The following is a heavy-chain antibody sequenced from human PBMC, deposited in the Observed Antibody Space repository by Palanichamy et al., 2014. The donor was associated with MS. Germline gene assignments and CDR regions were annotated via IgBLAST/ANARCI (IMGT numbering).Heavy chain of an antibody. CDR2: IRYDENKK. Sequence: QVQLVESGGGVVXPGGSLRLSCAASGFSFSSYGMHWVRQAPGKGLEWVAFIRYDENKKYYADPVKGRFTVSRDNSKNTLYLQMNSLGAEDTAMYYCAKLTGINAFDTWGQGTMVTVSS. CDR3: AKLTGINAFDT. D-gene: IGHD1-20*01. CDR1: GFSFSSYG. J-gene: IGHJ3*02. V-gene: IGHV3-30*02.